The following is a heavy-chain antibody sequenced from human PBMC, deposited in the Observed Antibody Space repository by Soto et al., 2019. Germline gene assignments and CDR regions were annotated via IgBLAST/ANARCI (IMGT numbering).Heavy chain of an antibody. CDR2: ISGGGGIT. V-gene: IGHV3-23*01. Sequence: EVQVLESGGGLVQPGGSLRLSCAASGFTFSSYAMTWVRQAPGKGLEWVSAISGGGGITYYADSVKGRFTISRDNSKNTLYLQMNSLRAEDTAVYYCGTVVAGQGPWGQGTLVTVSS. CDR1: GFTFSSYA. CDR3: GTVVAGQGP. D-gene: IGHD6-19*01. J-gene: IGHJ5*02.